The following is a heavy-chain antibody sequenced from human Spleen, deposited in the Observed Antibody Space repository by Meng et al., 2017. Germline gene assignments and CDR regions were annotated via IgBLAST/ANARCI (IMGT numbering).Heavy chain of an antibody. D-gene: IGHD3-22*01. Sequence: SVKVSCKTSGYTFSSYYMHWVRQAPGQGLEWMGGIIPIFGTANYAQKFQGRVTITTDESTSTAYMELSSLRSEDTAVYYCARGNYYDSSGYPEAGNWFDPWGQGTLVTVSS. CDR3: ARGNYYDSSGYPEAGNWFDP. J-gene: IGHJ5*02. CDR2: IIPIFGTA. V-gene: IGHV1-69*05. CDR1: GYTFSSYY.